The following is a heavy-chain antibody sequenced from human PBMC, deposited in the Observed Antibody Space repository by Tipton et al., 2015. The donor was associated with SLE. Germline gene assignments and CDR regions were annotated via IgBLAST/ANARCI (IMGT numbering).Heavy chain of an antibody. J-gene: IGHJ4*02. V-gene: IGHV3-43*01. Sequence: SLRLSCAASGFTFDDYTMHWVRQAPGKGLEWVSLITWDGGSTYYADSVKGRFTISRDNSKHSLYLQMNSLRTDDTALYYCAKEGSSSGFDYFDYWGQGTLVTVSS. D-gene: IGHD6-6*01. CDR3: AKEGSSSGFDYFDY. CDR2: ITWDGGST. CDR1: GFTFDDYT.